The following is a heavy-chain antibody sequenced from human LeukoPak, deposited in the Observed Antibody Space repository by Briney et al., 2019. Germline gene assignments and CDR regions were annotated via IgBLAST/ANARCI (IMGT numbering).Heavy chain of an antibody. J-gene: IGHJ4*02. D-gene: IGHD6-19*01. Sequence: ASVKVSCKASGGTFNSYAISWVRQAPGQGLEWMGGIIPIFGTANYAQKFQGRVTITADESTRTAYMELSSLRSEDTAVYYCARGRSSGWYYFDYWGQGTLVTVSS. CDR1: GGTFNSYA. CDR3: ARGRSSGWYYFDY. V-gene: IGHV1-69*13. CDR2: IIPIFGTA.